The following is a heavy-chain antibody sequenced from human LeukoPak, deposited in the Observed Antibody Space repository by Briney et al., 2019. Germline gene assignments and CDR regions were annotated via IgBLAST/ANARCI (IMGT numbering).Heavy chain of an antibody. CDR2: IFYSGST. CDR1: GGSISPYY. Sequence: SETLSLTCTVSGGSISPYYWSWIRQPPGKGLEWIGYIFYSGSTNYNSSLRSRVTISVDTSKNQFSLKLSSVTAADTAVYYCARRFVGDSASWGASDILGQGTMVTVSS. CDR3: ARRFVGDSASWGASDI. J-gene: IGHJ3*02. V-gene: IGHV4-59*08. D-gene: IGHD6-13*01.